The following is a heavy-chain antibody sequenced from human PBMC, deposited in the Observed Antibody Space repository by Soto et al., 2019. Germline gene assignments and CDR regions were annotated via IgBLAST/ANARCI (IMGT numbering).Heavy chain of an antibody. CDR1: GGSISSSNW. D-gene: IGHD3-22*01. J-gene: IGHJ4*02. CDR3: ARRRDAYYDDSSGYYGGYYFDY. CDR2: IYHSGST. Sequence: TSETLSLTCAASGGSISSSNWWSWVRQPPGKGLEWIGEIYHSGSTNYNPSLKSRVTISVDKSKNQFSLKLSSVTAADTAAYYCARRRDAYYDDSSGYYGGYYFDYWGQGALVTVSS. V-gene: IGHV4-4*02.